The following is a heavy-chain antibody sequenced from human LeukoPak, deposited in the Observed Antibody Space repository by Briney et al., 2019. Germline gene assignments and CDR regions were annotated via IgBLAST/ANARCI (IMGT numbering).Heavy chain of an antibody. J-gene: IGHJ4*02. CDR2: INPSGGST. CDR3: AREDGSGSYYNLYDY. CDR1: GYTFTSYY. Sequence: ASVKVSCKASGYTFTSYYMHWVRQAPGQGLEWMGIINPSGGSTSYAQKFQGRVTMTRDMSTSTVYMELSSLRSEDTAVYYCAREDGSGSYYNLYDYWGQGTLVTVSS. V-gene: IGHV1-46*01. D-gene: IGHD3-10*01.